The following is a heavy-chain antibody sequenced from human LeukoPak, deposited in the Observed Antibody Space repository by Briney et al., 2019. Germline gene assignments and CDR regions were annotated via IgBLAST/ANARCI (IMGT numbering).Heavy chain of an antibody. CDR3: ATWSSSWPYYFDY. CDR2: IIPIFGTA. D-gene: IGHD6-13*01. CDR1: LGTLISYA. V-gene: IGHV1-69*13. Sequence: ASVKVSCKASLGTLISYAISWVRQAPGEGLECMGGIIPIFGTANYAQKFQGRVTITADESTSTAYMELSSLRSEDTAVYYCATWSSSWPYYFDYWGQGTLVTVSS. J-gene: IGHJ4*02.